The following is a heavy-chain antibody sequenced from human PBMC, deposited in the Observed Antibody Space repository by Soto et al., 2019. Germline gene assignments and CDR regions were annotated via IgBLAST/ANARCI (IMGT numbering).Heavy chain of an antibody. CDR2: INTDGSTT. D-gene: IGHD6-19*01. V-gene: IGHV3-74*01. Sequence: GSLGLSCVAFGFTFSNYWLHWVRQAPGKGLVWVPRINTDGSTTAFADSVKGRLTLSRDNAKNTVYLQMNSLRAEDTAVYYCARGPPGVAVAGTGWFDPWGQGTLVTVSS. CDR1: GFTFSNYW. CDR3: ARGPPGVAVAGTGWFDP. J-gene: IGHJ5*02.